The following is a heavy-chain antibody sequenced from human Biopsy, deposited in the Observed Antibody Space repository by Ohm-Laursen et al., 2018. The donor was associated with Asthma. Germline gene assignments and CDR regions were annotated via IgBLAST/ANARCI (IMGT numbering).Heavy chain of an antibody. J-gene: IGHJ6*02. Sequence: GTLSLTCAVYDGSFSSNYWSWIRQTPGKGLEWLGDTQHSGYTNYNPSLSSRPTLSVDTSKNQFSLRLTSVTAADTAVYYCARGSSSRLSQWELLVSGGKRAHSYYGMDVWGQGTTVTVSS. CDR2: TQHSGYT. V-gene: IGHV4-34*01. D-gene: IGHD1-26*01. CDR3: ARGSSSRLSQWELLVSGGKRAHSYYGMDV. CDR1: DGSFSSNY.